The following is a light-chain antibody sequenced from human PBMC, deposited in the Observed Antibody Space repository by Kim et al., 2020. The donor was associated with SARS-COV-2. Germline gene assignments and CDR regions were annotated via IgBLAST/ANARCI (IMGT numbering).Light chain of an antibody. Sequence: GKPVTISCPRSSGGSADNYVQWYQPRPGVVPTTVIYVDDQRPSGVSDRFSGSIDNSSNSASLTISGLRTEDEADYYCQSYNRDNVIFGGGTQLTVL. V-gene: IGLV6-57*03. J-gene: IGLJ2*01. CDR1: SGGSADNY. CDR3: QSYNRDNVI. CDR2: VDD.